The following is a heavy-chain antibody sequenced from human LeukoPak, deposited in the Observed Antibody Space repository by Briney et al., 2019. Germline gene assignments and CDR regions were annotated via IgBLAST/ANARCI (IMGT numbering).Heavy chain of an antibody. CDR1: GFTFSNYA. CDR2: ISSNGGST. J-gene: IGHJ6*04. V-gene: IGHV3-64D*06. Sequence: PGGSLRLSCSASGFTFSNYAMHWVRQAPGKGLEYVSAISSNGGSTYYADSVKGRFTISRDNSKNTLYLQMSSLRAEDTAMYYCVKGPKGYYGMDVWGKGTTVTVSS. CDR3: VKGPKGYYGMDV.